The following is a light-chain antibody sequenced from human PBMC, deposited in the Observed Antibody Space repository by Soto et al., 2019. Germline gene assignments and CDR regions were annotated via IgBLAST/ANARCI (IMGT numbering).Light chain of an antibody. CDR1: SSNIGADYD. CDR3: QSYDTSLTAFV. CDR2: ANT. Sequence: QSVLTQPPSVSGAPGQRVTISCTGSSSNIGADYDVHWYQLFPGTAPKLLIFANTNRPSGVPGRFSGSKSGTSASLAITELQAEDEADYYCQSYDTSLTAFVVGTGTKVTVL. V-gene: IGLV1-40*01. J-gene: IGLJ1*01.